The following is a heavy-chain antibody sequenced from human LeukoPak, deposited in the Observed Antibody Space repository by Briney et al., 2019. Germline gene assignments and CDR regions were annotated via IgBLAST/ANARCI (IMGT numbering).Heavy chain of an antibody. J-gene: IGHJ4*02. CDR2: INHSGNT. CDR1: GGSFSGYY. V-gene: IGHV4-34*01. Sequence: SETLSLTCAVYGGSFSGYYWSWIRQPPGKGLEWIGEINHSGNTNYNPSLKSRVTISVDTSKNQFSLKLSSVTAADTAVYYCARGRTRIEFDYWGQGTLVTVSS. CDR3: ARGRTRIEFDY. D-gene: IGHD1-14*01.